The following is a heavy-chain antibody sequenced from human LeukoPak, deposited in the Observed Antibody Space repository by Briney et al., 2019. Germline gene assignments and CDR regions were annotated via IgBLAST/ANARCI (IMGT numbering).Heavy chain of an antibody. V-gene: IGHV3-7*01. CDR3: ARDGRPLDY. CDR1: GFTFSTYW. CDR2: IKQDGGEK. J-gene: IGHJ4*02. Sequence: PGGSLRLSCVASGFTFSTYWMSWVRQAPGKGLEWVANIKQDGGEKYYVNSVKGRFTISRDNAKNSLYLQMNILRAEDTAVYYCARDGRPLDYWGQGTLVTVSS. D-gene: IGHD1-1*01.